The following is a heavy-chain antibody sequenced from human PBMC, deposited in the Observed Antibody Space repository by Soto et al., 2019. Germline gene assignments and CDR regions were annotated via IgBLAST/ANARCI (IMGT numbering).Heavy chain of an antibody. V-gene: IGHV1-69*01. CDR1: GGTFSSYA. Sequence: QVQLVQSGAEVKKPGSSVKVSCKASGGTFSSYAISWVRQAPGQGLEWMGGIIPIFGTANYAQKFQGRVTITADESTSTGYMELSSLRSEDTAVYYCARDQQSIAAAGYYFDYWGQGTLVTVSS. J-gene: IGHJ4*02. CDR2: IIPIFGTA. CDR3: ARDQQSIAAAGYYFDY. D-gene: IGHD6-13*01.